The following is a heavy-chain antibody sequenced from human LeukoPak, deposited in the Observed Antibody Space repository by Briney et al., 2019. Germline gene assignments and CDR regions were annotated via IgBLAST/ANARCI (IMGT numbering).Heavy chain of an antibody. CDR3: ATLSGIAAGGTGAFDI. CDR1: GFTFSNYS. Sequence: GGSLRFSCAASGFTFSNYSMNWVRQAPGRGLEWVSSISSTSSYIYYADSVKGRFTISRDNAKNTLYLQMNSLRAEDTAVYYCATLSGIAAGGTGAFDIWGQGTMVTVSS. D-gene: IGHD6-13*01. J-gene: IGHJ3*02. V-gene: IGHV3-21*01. CDR2: ISSTSSYI.